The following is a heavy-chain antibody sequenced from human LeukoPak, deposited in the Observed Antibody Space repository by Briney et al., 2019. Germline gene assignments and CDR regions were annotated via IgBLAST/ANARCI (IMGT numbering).Heavy chain of an antibody. CDR3: ARDRDTYYDILTGYSSYYFDY. D-gene: IGHD3-9*01. V-gene: IGHV1-46*01. CDR2: INPSGGST. J-gene: IGHJ4*02. CDR1: GYTFTGYY. Sequence: ASVKVSCKASGYTFTGYYMHWVRQAPGQGLEWMGIINPSGGSTSYAQKFQGRVTMTRDTSTSTVYMELSSLRSEDTAVYYCARDRDTYYDILTGYSSYYFDYWGQGTLVTVSS.